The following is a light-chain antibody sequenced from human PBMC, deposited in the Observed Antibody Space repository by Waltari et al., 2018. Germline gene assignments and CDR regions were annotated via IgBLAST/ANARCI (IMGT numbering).Light chain of an antibody. Sequence: QSALTQPASVSGSPGQSITISCTGTVSAVAGYNYVSWYQQHPGKAPKLMIYDVSERPSGVSNRFSGSKSDNTASLTISGLQAEDEADYYCTSYTNSGTYVFGTGTEVTVL. J-gene: IGLJ1*01. CDR2: DVS. V-gene: IGLV2-14*01. CDR3: TSYTNSGTYV. CDR1: VSAVAGYNY.